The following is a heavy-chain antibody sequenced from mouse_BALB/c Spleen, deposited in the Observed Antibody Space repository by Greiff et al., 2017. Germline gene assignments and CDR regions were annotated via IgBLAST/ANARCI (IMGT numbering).Heavy chain of an antibody. D-gene: IGHD2-2*01. CDR2: ISSGGSYT. CDR1: GFTFSSYG. J-gene: IGHJ3*01. CDR3: ARHEWFAWFAY. V-gene: IGHV5-6*01. Sequence: EVKLMESGGDLVKPGGSLKLSCAASGFTFSSYGMSWVRQTPDKRLEWVATISSGGSYTYYPDSVKGRFTISRDNAKNTLYLQMSSLKSEDTAMYYCARHEWFAWFAYWGQGTLVTVSA.